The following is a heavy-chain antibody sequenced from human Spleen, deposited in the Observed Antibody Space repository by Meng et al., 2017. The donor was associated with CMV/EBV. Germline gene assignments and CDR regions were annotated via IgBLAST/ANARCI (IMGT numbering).Heavy chain of an antibody. J-gene: IGHJ5*02. CDR1: GLSFDDYG. D-gene: IGHD7-27*01. V-gene: IGHV3-20*04. CDR2: INWNGGST. CDR3: ARDASTNSGSYNWFDP. Sequence: GGSLRLSCAASGLSFDDYGMSWVRQAPGKGLEWVYGINWNGGSTAYADSVKGRFTISRDNAKNSLYLQMNSLRAEDTAFYYCARDASTNSGSYNWFDPCGQGTLVTVSS.